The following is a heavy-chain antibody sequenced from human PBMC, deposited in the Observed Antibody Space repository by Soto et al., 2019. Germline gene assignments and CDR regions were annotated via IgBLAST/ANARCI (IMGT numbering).Heavy chain of an antibody. D-gene: IGHD3-22*01. J-gene: IGHJ1*01. CDR3: ARGGYYCDSSGLEYFQH. V-gene: IGHV5-51*01. CDR1: CYSFTHYW. CDR2: FYPGDSGT. Sequence: GESLKISCQGSCYSFTHYWIGLVRHLPGKGPEWVGIFYPGDSGTSYSPSFQGQVTIAADKSTSTTYLQWSSLKASDTAMYYCARGGYYCDSSGLEYFQHWGQGTLVTVSS.